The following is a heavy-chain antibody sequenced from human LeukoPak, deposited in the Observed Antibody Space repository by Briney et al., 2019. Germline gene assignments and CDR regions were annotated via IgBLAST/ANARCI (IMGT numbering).Heavy chain of an antibody. Sequence: GGSLRLSCAASGFSVSNHYMSWVRQAPGKGLEWVSVINSGGNTYYADSVKGRFIISRDNSKNTLYLQLNSLRAEDTAVYYCARQLAGTFDYWGQGTLLTVSS. D-gene: IGHD6-19*01. CDR1: GFSVSNHY. CDR3: ARQLAGTFDY. V-gene: IGHV3-66*04. CDR2: INSGGNT. J-gene: IGHJ4*02.